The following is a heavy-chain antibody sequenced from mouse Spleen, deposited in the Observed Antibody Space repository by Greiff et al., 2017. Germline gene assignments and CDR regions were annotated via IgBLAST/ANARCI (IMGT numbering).Heavy chain of an antibody. J-gene: IGHJ3*01. CDR3: TREGYYGSSYVGAY. V-gene: IGHV1-5*01. D-gene: IGHD1-1*01. Sequence: VQLKQSGTVLARPGASVKMSCKTSGYTFTSYWMHWVKQRPGQGLEWIGAIYPGNSDTSYNQKFKGKAKLTAVTSASTAYMELSSLTNEDSAVYYCTREGYYGSSYVGAYWGQGTLVTVSA. CDR2: IYPGNSDT. CDR1: GYTFTSYW.